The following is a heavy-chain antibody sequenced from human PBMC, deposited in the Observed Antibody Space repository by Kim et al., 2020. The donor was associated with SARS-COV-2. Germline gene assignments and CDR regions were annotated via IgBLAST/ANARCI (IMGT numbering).Heavy chain of an antibody. CDR2: IHYTGTT. J-gene: IGHJ6*03. CDR3: ARGASGRVHYYYMDV. D-gene: IGHD1-26*01. CDR1: VGSISSYY. V-gene: IGHV4-59*01. Sequence: SETLSLTCTVSVGSISSYYWSWIRQPPGKGLEWIGYIHYTGTTNRNPSLKSRVTISVDTSKNQFSLKLSSMTAADTAVYYCARGASGRVHYYYMDVWGKG.